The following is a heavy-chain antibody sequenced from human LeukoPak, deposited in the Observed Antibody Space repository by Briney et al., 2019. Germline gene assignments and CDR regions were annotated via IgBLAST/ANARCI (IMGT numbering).Heavy chain of an antibody. J-gene: IGHJ4*02. Sequence: SETLSLTCTVSGGSISSSSYYWGWIRRPPGKGLEWIGSIYYSGSTYYNPSLKSRVTISVDTSKNQFSLKLSSVTAADTAVYYCARRYQLAHFDYWGQGTLVTVSS. V-gene: IGHV4-39*01. CDR1: GGSISSSSYY. D-gene: IGHD2-2*01. CDR3: ARRYQLAHFDY. CDR2: IYYSGST.